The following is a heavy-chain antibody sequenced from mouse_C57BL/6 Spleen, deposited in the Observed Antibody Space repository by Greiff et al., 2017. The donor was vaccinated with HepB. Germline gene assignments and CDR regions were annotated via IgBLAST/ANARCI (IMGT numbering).Heavy chain of an antibody. CDR3: ASRDMDGNYWYFDV. J-gene: IGHJ1*03. Sequence: VQLQHPGAELVKPGASVKLSCKASGYTFTSYWMHWVKQRPGQGLEWIGMIHPNSGSTNYNEKFKSKATLTVDKSSSTAYMQLSSLTSEDSAVYYCASRDMDGNYWYFDVWGTGTTVTVSS. V-gene: IGHV1-64*01. CDR2: IHPNSGST. CDR1: GYTFTSYW. D-gene: IGHD2-1*01.